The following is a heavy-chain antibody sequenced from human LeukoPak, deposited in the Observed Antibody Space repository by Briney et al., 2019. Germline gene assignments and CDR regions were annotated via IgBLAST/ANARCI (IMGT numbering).Heavy chain of an antibody. Sequence: GASVKVSCKASGGTFSSYAISWVRQAPGQGLEWMGGIIPIFGTANYAQKFQGRVTITADESTSTAYMELSSLRSEDTAVYYRARSLGVKGSPSHYYYYYYMDVWGKGTTVTVSS. CDR2: IIPIFGTA. V-gene: IGHV1-69*13. CDR3: ARSLGVKGSPSHYYYYYYMDV. CDR1: GGTFSSYA. J-gene: IGHJ6*03. D-gene: IGHD4-23*01.